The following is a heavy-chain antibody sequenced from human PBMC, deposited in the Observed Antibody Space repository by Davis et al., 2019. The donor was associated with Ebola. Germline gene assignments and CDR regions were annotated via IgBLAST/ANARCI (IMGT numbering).Heavy chain of an antibody. CDR2: IYSGGST. J-gene: IGHJ4*02. V-gene: IGHV3-53*01. CDR3: ARVVVQGFIICPAVDY. Sequence: GGSLRLSCAASGFTVSSNYMSWVRQAPGKGLEWVSVIYSGGSTYYADSVKGRFTISRDNAKNSLYLQMNSLRAEDTAVYYCARVVVQGFIICPAVDYWGQGTLVTVSS. D-gene: IGHD3-10*01. CDR1: GFTVSSNY.